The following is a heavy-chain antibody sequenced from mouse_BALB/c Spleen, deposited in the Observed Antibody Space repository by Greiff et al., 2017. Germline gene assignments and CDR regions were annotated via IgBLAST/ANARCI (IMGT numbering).Heavy chain of an antibody. Sequence: EVQLVETGGGLVQPKGSLKLSCAASGFTFNTNAMNWVRQAPGKGLEWVARIRSKSNNYATYYADSVKDRFTISRDDSQSMLYLQMNNLKTEDTAMYYCVRDGAYDYDAGAWFAYWGQGTLVTVSA. J-gene: IGHJ3*01. CDR1: GFTFNTNA. CDR3: VRDGAYDYDAGAWFAY. D-gene: IGHD2-4*01. V-gene: IGHV10S3*01. CDR2: IRSKSNNYAT.